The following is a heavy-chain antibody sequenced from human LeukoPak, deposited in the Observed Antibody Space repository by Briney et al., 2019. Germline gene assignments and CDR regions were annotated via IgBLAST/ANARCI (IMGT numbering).Heavy chain of an antibody. CDR2: IKQDGSET. V-gene: IGHV3-7*01. D-gene: IGHD1-26*01. Sequence: PGGSLRLSCAASGFTFNTYWMSWVRQAPGKGLEWVASIKQDGSETNYVGSVKGRFTISRDNAKNTVSLQLNTLRVEDTAVYYCATDGVGFDYWGQGTLVTVSS. J-gene: IGHJ4*02. CDR1: GFTFNTYW. CDR3: ATDGVGFDY.